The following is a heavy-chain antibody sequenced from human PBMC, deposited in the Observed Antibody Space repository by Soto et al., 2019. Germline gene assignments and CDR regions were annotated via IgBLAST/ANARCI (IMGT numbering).Heavy chain of an antibody. CDR3: ATGAYCSGGSCSDYYYYYYGMDL. D-gene: IGHD2-15*01. Sequence: SVKVSCKTSGCTFRSSAVQWVRQARGQRLEWIGWLVVGTGNTNYAQKFQQRVTISSDRSTNTVSMELSSLTSEDTAVYYCATGAYCSGGSCSDYYYYYYGMDLWGQGTTVTVSS. V-gene: IGHV1-58*01. CDR1: GCTFRSSA. CDR2: LVVGTGNT. J-gene: IGHJ6*02.